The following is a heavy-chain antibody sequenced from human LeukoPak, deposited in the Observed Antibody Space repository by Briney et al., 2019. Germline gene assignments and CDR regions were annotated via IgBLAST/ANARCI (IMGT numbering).Heavy chain of an antibody. V-gene: IGHV4-34*01. CDR2: INHSGST. Sequence: PSETLSLTCAVCGGSFSGYYWSWIRQPPGKGLEWIGEINHSGSTNYNPSLKSRGTISLDTSKNQFSPKPSSETAADTAVYYCARDSIIAKAGTVYPFDYWGQGTLVTVSS. J-gene: IGHJ4*02. CDR1: GGSFSGYY. D-gene: IGHD6-13*01. CDR3: ARDSIIAKAGTVYPFDY.